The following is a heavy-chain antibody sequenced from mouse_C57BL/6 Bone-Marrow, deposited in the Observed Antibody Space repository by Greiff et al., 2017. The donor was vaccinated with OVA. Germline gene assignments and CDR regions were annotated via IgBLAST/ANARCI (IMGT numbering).Heavy chain of an antibody. CDR2: IYPGDGDT. J-gene: IGHJ1*03. CDR3: ARSPIYYGNFLYWYFDV. D-gene: IGHD2-1*01. Sequence: QVQLKESGAELVKPGASVKISCKASGYAFSSYWMNWVKQRPGKGLEWIGQIYPGDGDTNYNGKFKGKATLTADKSSSTAYMQLSSLTSEDSAVYFCARSPIYYGNFLYWYFDVWGTGTTVTVSS. V-gene: IGHV1-80*01. CDR1: GYAFSSYW.